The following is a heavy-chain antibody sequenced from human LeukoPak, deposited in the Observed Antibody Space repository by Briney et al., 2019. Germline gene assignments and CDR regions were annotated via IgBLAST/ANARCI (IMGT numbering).Heavy chain of an antibody. CDR3: GREGRYDPFEY. D-gene: IGHD5-12*01. J-gene: IGHJ4*02. Sequence: GGSLRLSCAASGSTFSYYWMHWVRQAPGKGLVWVSRIDADVISATYADSVKGRFTISRDNAKNTLYLQMTVLRAEDTAVYYCGREGRYDPFEYWGQGTLVTVSS. V-gene: IGHV3-74*01. CDR1: GSTFSYYW. CDR2: IDADVISA.